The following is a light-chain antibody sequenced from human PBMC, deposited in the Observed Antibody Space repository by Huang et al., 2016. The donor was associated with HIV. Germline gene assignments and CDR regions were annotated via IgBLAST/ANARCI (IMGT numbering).Light chain of an antibody. J-gene: IGKJ3*01. CDR3: QQYYSTPPVT. CDR2: WGS. V-gene: IGKV4-1*01. CDR1: RSVLYSANKKNY. Sequence: DIVMTQSPDSLAVSLGERATINCKSSRSVLYSANKKNYIAWYQQKPGQPPKLVIYWGSTRGYGVPVRVSGSGSGTDFTLTSSSLQAEDVAVYYCQQYYSTPPVTFGPGTKVDIK.